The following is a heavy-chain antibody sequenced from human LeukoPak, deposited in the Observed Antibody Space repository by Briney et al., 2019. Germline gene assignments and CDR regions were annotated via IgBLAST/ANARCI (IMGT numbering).Heavy chain of an antibody. D-gene: IGHD6-19*01. V-gene: IGHV1-2*02. Sequence: ASVKVPCKASGYTFTGYYMHWVRQAPGQGLEWMGWINPNSGGTNYAQKFQGRVTMTRDTSISTAYMELSRLRSDDTAVYYCARVIFVAAAFDYWGQGTLVTVSS. CDR1: GYTFTGYY. J-gene: IGHJ4*02. CDR2: INPNSGGT. CDR3: ARVIFVAAAFDY.